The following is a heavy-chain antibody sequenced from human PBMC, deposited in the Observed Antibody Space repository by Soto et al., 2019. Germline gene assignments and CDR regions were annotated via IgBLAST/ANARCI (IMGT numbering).Heavy chain of an antibody. D-gene: IGHD6-6*01. V-gene: IGHV3-23*01. CDR1: GFTFSSYA. CDR3: ALVRGTSSQPHYYYGMDV. J-gene: IGHJ6*02. CDR2: INNGDSGT. Sequence: EMQLLKSGGGLVQPGGSLRLSCAASGFTFSSYAMTWVRQAPGKGLEWVATINNGDSGTFYADSVKGRFTISRDNSKKTVSLQMSSLRAEDTAVYFCALVRGTSSQPHYYYGMDVWGQGTTVTVS.